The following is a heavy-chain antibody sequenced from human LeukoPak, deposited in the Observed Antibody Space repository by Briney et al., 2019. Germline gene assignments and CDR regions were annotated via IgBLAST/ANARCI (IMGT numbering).Heavy chain of an antibody. V-gene: IGHV3-23*01. Sequence: HSGGSLRLSCAASGFTFSSYAMSWVRXXXXXXXXXXXXXXGSGGSTYYADSVKGRFTISRDNSKNTLYLQMNSLRAEDTAVYYCAKGYVLLWFGELSHFDYWGQGTLVTVSS. CDR1: GFTFSSYA. CDR3: AKGYVLLWFGELSHFDY. D-gene: IGHD3-10*01. J-gene: IGHJ4*02. CDR2: XXGSGGST.